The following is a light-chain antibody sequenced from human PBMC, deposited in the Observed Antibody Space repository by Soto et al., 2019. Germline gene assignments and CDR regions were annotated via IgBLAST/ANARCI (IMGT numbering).Light chain of an antibody. CDR1: SSNIGAGYD. J-gene: IGLJ1*01. CDR3: QSYDSSLSGYV. CDR2: GNS. Sequence: QSVLTQPPSVSGAPGQRVTISCTGSSSNIGAGYDVHWYQQLPGTAPKLLIYGNSNRPSGVPDRFSGSKSGTSASLAITGLQAEDEGDYYCQSYDSSLSGYVFGTGTTLTVL. V-gene: IGLV1-40*01.